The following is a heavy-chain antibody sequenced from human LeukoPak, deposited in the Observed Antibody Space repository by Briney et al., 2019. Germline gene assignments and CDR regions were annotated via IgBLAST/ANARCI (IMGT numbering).Heavy chain of an antibody. CDR1: GYTFTTYG. Sequence: ASVKVSCKASGYTFTTYGISWVRQAHGQGLEWMGWISAYNGNTNYAQKLQGRVTMTTDTSTSTAYMELRSLRSDDTAVYYCAREGSYSGSYYTSSPGDYWGQGTLVTVSS. CDR3: AREGSYSGSYYTSSPGDY. J-gene: IGHJ4*02. V-gene: IGHV1-18*01. D-gene: IGHD1-26*01. CDR2: ISAYNGNT.